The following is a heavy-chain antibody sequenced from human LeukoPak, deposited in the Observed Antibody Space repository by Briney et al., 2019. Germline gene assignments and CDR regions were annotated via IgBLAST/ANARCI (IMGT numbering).Heavy chain of an antibody. V-gene: IGHV3-23*01. D-gene: IGHD6-19*01. CDR2: ISGSGAGT. J-gene: IGHJ4*02. Sequence: GGSLRLSCAASGFTFSSYAMHWVRQAPGKGLEWVSAISGSGAGTYYADSVKGRFTISRDNSKNTLYLQMNSLRAEDTAIYYCAKDQVGSGWYGADHWGQGTLVTVSS. CDR3: AKDQVGSGWYGADH. CDR1: GFTFSSYA.